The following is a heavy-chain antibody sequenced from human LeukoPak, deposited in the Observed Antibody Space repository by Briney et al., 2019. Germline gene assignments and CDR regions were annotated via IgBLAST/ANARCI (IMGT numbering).Heavy chain of an antibody. Sequence: GGSLRLSCAVSGFTFSNAWMSWVRQAPGKGLEWVSYISSSGSTIYYADSVKGRFTISRDNAKKSLYLQMNSLRAEDTAVYYCARDQSSVAGTTYNWFDPWGQGTLVTVSS. CDR2: ISSSGSTI. D-gene: IGHD6-19*01. J-gene: IGHJ5*02. CDR1: GFTFSNAW. V-gene: IGHV3-11*04. CDR3: ARDQSSVAGTTYNWFDP.